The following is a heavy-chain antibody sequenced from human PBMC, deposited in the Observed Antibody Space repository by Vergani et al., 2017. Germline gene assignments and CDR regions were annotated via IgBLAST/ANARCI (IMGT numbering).Heavy chain of an antibody. V-gene: IGHV3-23*01. CDR2: ISGSGGST. J-gene: IGHJ4*02. D-gene: IGHD6-19*01. Sequence: EVQLLESGGGLVQPGGSLRLSCAASGFTFSSYAMSWVRQAPGKGLEWVSAISGSGGSTYYADSVKGRFTISRDYSKNTLYLQMNSLRAEDTAVYYCAKDVDSSGWSRGGHYWGQGTLVTVSS. CDR3: AKDVDSSGWSRGGHY. CDR1: GFTFSSYA.